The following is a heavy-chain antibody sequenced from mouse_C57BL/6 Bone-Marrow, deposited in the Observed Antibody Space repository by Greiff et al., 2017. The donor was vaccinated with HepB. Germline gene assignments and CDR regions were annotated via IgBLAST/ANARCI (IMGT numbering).Heavy chain of an antibody. J-gene: IGHJ3*01. D-gene: IGHD2-5*01. CDR2: IYPGDGDT. CDR3: ARSGYSTLGAY. Sequence: QVQLQQSGPELVKPGASVKISCKASGYAFSSSWMNWVKQRPGKGLEWIGRIYPGDGDTNYNEKFKSKATLTVDTSSSTAYMQLSSLTSEDSAVYYCARSGYSTLGAYWGQGTLVTVSA. V-gene: IGHV1-82*01. CDR1: GYAFSSSW.